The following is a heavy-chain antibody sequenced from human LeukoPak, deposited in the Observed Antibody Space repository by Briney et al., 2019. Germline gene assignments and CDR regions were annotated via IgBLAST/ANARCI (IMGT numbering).Heavy chain of an antibody. D-gene: IGHD3-10*01. CDR2: ISAYNGNT. CDR1: GYTFTSYG. V-gene: IGHV1-18*01. J-gene: IGHJ4*02. CDR3: ARARGGPSDLWFGELSSIGGATDFDY. Sequence: ASVKVSCKASGYTFTSYGISWVRQAPGQGLEWMGWISAYNGNTNYAQKLQGRVTMTTDTSTSTAYMELRSLRSDDTAGYYCARARGGPSDLWFGELSSIGGATDFDYWGQGTLVTVSS.